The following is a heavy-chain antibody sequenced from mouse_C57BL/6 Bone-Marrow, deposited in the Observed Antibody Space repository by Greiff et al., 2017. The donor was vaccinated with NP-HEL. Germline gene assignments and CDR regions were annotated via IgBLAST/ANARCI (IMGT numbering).Heavy chain of an antibody. CDR2: IDPSDSET. J-gene: IGHJ1*03. CDR3: ARLVIYYYGSSYVGWYFDV. CDR1: GYTFTSYW. V-gene: IGHV1-52*01. Sequence: QVQLQQPGAELVRPGSSVKLSCKASGYTFTSYWMHWVKQRPIQGLEWIGNIDPSDSETHYNQKFKDKATLTVDKSSSTAYMQLSSLTSEDSAVYYCARLVIYYYGSSYVGWYFDVGGTGTTVTVSS. D-gene: IGHD1-1*01.